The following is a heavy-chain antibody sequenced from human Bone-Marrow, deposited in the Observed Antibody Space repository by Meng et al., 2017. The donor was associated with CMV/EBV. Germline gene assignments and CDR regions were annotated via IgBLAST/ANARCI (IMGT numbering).Heavy chain of an antibody. D-gene: IGHD3-9*01. CDR2: IYYSGST. V-gene: IGHV4-39*07. Sequence: GSLSLTCSVSGGSISSSSYYWGWIRQPPGKGLEWIGSIYYSGSTYYNPSLKGRVTISVDTSNNQFSLKLSSVTAADTAVYYCARGDWYYFDYWGQGTLVTVSS. CDR3: ARGDWYYFDY. J-gene: IGHJ4*02. CDR1: GGSISSSSYY.